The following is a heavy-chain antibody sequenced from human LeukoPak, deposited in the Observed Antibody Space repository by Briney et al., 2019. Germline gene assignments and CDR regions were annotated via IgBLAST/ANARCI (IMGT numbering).Heavy chain of an antibody. CDR1: GGSRSDNY. D-gene: IGHD4-23*01. V-gene: IGHV4-59*01. CDR2: IYNAETT. Sequence: SETLSLTCTFPGGSRSDNYWSWIRQSPEKGLEWIGHIYNAETTNYNPSLRSRVTISIDTPRREFSLKLRSVTAADTAVYYCAASTYYGGFDYWDQGILVTVSS. CDR3: AASTYYGGFDY. J-gene: IGHJ4*02.